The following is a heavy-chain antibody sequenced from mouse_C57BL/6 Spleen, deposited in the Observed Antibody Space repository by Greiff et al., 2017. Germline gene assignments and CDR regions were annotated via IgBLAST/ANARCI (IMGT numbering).Heavy chain of an antibody. Sequence: EVKLVESGGGLVKPGGSLKLSCAASGFTFSSYAMSWVRQTPEKRLEWVATISDGGSYTYYPDNVKGRFTISRDNAKNNLYLQMSHLKSEDTAMYYCAREGYDYDDFDYWGQGTTLTVSS. CDR3: AREGYDYDDFDY. CDR2: ISDGGSYT. V-gene: IGHV5-4*01. J-gene: IGHJ2*01. D-gene: IGHD2-4*01. CDR1: GFTFSSYA.